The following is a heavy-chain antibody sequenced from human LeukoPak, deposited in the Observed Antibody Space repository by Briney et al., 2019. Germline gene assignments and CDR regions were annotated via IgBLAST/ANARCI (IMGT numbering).Heavy chain of an antibody. CDR2: IIPILGIA. Sequence: GASVKVSCKASGGTFSSYAISWVRHAPGQGLELMGRIIPILGIANYAQKFQGRVTITADKSTSTAYMELSSLRSENTAVYYCARDGSDYGSGTYHPAYWGQGTLVTVSS. CDR1: GGTFSSYA. CDR3: ARDGSDYGSGTYHPAY. J-gene: IGHJ4*02. V-gene: IGHV1-69*04. D-gene: IGHD3-10*01.